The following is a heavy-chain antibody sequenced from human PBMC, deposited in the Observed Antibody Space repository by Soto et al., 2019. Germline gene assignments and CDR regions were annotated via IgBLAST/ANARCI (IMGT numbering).Heavy chain of an antibody. J-gene: IGHJ6*02. V-gene: IGHV3-30-3*01. CDR1: GFTFSGYA. D-gene: IGHD4-4*01. Sequence: PGGSLRLSCAASGFTFSGYAMHWVRQAPGKGLEWVAVISYDGSNKYYADSVKGRFTISRDNSKNTLYLQMNSLRAEDTAVYYCARDRKTYSNYRPYYYYYGMDVWGQGTTVTVSS. CDR3: ARDRKTYSNYRPYYYYYGMDV. CDR2: ISYDGSNK.